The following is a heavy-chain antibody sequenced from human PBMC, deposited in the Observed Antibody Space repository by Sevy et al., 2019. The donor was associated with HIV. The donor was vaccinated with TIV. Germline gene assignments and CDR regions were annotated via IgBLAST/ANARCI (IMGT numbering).Heavy chain of an antibody. J-gene: IGHJ4*02. CDR3: AGENALYRGYS. CDR1: GGSITSLY. Sequence: SETLSLTCTVSGGSITSLYWNWIRQPPGKGLEWIANIYYTGHINYNPSLKSRVTLSLDTSKNQFSLRLSSVTAADTAMYYCAGENALYRGYSWGQGTLVTVSS. CDR2: IYYTGHI. V-gene: IGHV4-59*08. D-gene: IGHD2-8*01.